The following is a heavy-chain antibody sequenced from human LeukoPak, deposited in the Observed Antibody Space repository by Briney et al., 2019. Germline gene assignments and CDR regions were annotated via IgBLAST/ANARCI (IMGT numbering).Heavy chain of an antibody. J-gene: IGHJ5*02. CDR3: ARVGIVLVTGSNWVDP. CDR2: INHSGST. V-gene: IGHV4-34*01. CDR1: GGSFSGYY. D-gene: IGHD3-22*01. Sequence: SETLSLTCAVYGGSFSGYYWSWIRQPPGKGLEWIGEINHSGSTNYNPSLKSRVTISVDTSKNQFSLKLSSVTAADTAVYYCARVGIVLVTGSNWVDPWGQGTLVTVSS.